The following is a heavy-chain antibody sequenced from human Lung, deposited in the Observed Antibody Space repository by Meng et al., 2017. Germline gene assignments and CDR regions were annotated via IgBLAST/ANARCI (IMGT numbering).Heavy chain of an antibody. CDR3: SGHIDY. J-gene: IGHJ4*02. CDR1: GLTFSNAY. V-gene: IGHV3-15*01. Sequence: EVQLVGSGGGLVKPGGSLRLSCEGSGLTFSNAYMTWVRQVPGKRLEWVGRIKSKPDGETIDYAAPVKGRFTISRDDSKNTVYLQMNSLKTEDTAVYYCSGHIDYWGQGTLVTVSS. D-gene: IGHD5-12*01. CDR2: IKSKPDGETI.